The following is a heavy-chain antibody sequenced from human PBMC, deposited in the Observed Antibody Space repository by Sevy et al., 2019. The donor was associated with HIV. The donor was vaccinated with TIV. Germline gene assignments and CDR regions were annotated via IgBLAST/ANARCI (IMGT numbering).Heavy chain of an antibody. V-gene: IGHV3-48*01. J-gene: IGHJ6*02. D-gene: IGHD5-12*01. CDR1: GFTFSSYD. CDR2: ISSSSSNI. CDR3: AREGGYTDQGMDV. Sequence: GGSLRLSCAASGFTFSSYDMNWVRQAPGKGVEWLSYISSSSSNIYYADSVKGRFTISRDNAKNSLYVQMNGLRAEDTAVYYCAREGGYTDQGMDVWGQGTTVTVSS.